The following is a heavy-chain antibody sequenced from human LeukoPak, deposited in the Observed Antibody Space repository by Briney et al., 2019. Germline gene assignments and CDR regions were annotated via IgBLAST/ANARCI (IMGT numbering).Heavy chain of an antibody. D-gene: IGHD6-19*01. J-gene: IGHJ4*02. V-gene: IGHV3-13*01. Sequence: PGGSLRLSCAASGFTFRSYDMHWVRQVTGKGLEWVSAVGISGDTYYAGSVKGRFTISRENAKNSLYLQMNSLRAEDTAVYYCARDFIYGAVAGTGTFDYWGQGTLVTVSS. CDR2: VGISGDT. CDR3: ARDFIYGAVAGTGTFDY. CDR1: GFTFRSYD.